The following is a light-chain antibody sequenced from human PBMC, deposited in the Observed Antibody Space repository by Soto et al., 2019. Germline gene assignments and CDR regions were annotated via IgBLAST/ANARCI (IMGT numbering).Light chain of an antibody. V-gene: IGKV3-20*01. J-gene: IGKJ2*01. CDR2: GSS. CDR3: QQYGSSPPYT. Sequence: VLTQSPGTLSLAPGERATLSYRASQSVSNNYLACYQQKPGQAPRLLIFGSSDRATGIPDRFSGSGSGTDFTLTISRLEHDDFAVYYCQQYGSSPPYTFGQGTKLESK. CDR1: QSVSNNY.